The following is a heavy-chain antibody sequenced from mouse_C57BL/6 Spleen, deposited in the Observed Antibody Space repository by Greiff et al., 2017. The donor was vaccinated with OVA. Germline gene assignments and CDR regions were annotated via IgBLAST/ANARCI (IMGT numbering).Heavy chain of an antibody. CDR1: GYTFTSYW. CDR3: ARYPYYYGSRDWYFDV. V-gene: IGHV1-64*01. Sequence: QVQLKQPGAELVKPGASVKLSCKASGYTFTSYWMHWVKQRPGQGLEWIGMIHPNSGSTNYNEKFKSKATLTVDKSSSTAYMQLSSLTSEDSAVYYCARYPYYYGSRDWYFDVWGTGTTVTVSS. CDR2: IHPNSGST. J-gene: IGHJ1*03. D-gene: IGHD1-1*01.